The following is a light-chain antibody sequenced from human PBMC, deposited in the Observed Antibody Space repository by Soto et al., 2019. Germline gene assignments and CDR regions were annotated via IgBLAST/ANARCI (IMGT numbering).Light chain of an antibody. CDR1: RSDVGSYNL. CDR2: EVT. CDR3: CSYAGSSTYV. V-gene: IGLV2-23*02. Sequence: QSVLTQPASVSGSPGQSITISCTGTRSDVGSYNLVSWYQQHPGEAPKLMIYEVTKRPSGVSYRFSGSKSGNTASLTISGLQADDEADYNCCSYAGSSTYVCGTGTKVTV. J-gene: IGLJ1*01.